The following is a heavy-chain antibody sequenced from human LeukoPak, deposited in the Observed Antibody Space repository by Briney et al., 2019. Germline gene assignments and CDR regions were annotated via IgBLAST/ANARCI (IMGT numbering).Heavy chain of an antibody. D-gene: IGHD3-22*01. J-gene: IGHJ4*02. CDR1: GYTFTSYG. CDR3: ARVTRGDSSGYYVSSFDY. V-gene: IGHV1-18*01. CDR2: ISAYNGNT. Sequence: ASVKVSCKASGYTFTSYGISWVRQAPGQGLEWMGWISAYNGNTNYAQKLQGRVTMTTDTSTSTPYMELRSLRSDDTAVYYCARVTRGDSSGYYVSSFDYWGQGTLVTVSS.